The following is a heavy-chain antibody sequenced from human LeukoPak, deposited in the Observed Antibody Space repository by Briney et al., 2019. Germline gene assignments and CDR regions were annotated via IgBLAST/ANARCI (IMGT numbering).Heavy chain of an antibody. J-gene: IGHJ5*02. Sequence: PGGSLRLSCAASGFTFSDYWMSWVRQAPGRGLEWVANINQGGSEQFYVDSLKGRFTISRDNAKNSLSLQMNGLTVEDTAVYYCAATNWFDPWGQGTLVTVSS. CDR1: GFTFSDYW. CDR3: AATNWFDP. D-gene: IGHD1-26*01. CDR2: INQGGSEQ. V-gene: IGHV3-7*01.